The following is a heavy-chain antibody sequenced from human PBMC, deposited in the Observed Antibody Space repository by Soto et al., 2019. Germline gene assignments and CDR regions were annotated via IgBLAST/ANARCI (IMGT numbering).Heavy chain of an antibody. J-gene: IGHJ6*02. CDR1: GFTFSNAW. Sequence: GGSLRLSCAVSGFTFSNAWMSWVRQAPGKGLEWVGQIKSKTDGGTTDYAAPVKGRFTISRDDSKNTLYLQMNTLKTEDTAVYYCTKLNYGMDVWGQGTTVTVSS. CDR2: IKSKTDGGTT. V-gene: IGHV3-15*01. CDR3: TKLNYGMDV.